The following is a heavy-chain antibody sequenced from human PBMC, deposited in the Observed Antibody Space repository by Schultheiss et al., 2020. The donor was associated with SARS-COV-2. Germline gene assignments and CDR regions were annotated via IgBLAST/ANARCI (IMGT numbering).Heavy chain of an antibody. CDR1: GYSFTSYW. CDR3: ARRYCDILTGYYDY. Sequence: GGSLRLSCTGSGYSFTSYWIGWVRQVPGKGLEWMGIIYPGDSDTRYRPSVQGQVTISTDKSISTAYLQWNSLKASDTAMYYCARRYCDILTGYYDYWGQGTLVTVSS. D-gene: IGHD3-9*01. J-gene: IGHJ4*02. CDR2: IYPGDSDT. V-gene: IGHV5-51*01.